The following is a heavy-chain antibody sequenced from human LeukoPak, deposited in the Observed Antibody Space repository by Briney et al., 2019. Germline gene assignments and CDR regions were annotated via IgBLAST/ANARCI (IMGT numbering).Heavy chain of an antibody. CDR1: GFTFSSYG. D-gene: IGHD1-26*01. V-gene: IGHV3-30*03. CDR2: ISYDGSNK. CDR3: ARESGSYHQNDYYFDY. Sequence: TGRSLRLSCAASGFTFSSYGMHWVRQAPGKGLEWVAVISYDGSNKYYADSVKGRFTISRDNSKNTLYLQMNSLRAEDTAVYYCARESGSYHQNDYYFDYWGQGTLVTVSS. J-gene: IGHJ4*02.